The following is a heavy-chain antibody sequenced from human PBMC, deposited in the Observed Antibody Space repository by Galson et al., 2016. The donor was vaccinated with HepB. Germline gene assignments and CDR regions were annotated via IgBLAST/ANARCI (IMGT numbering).Heavy chain of an antibody. Sequence: SLRLSCAASGLIFSPYWMHWVRQAPGKGLMWLSHINSDGSTTAYADSVRGRFSISRDNAKNTLYLHMNSVRAEDTALYYCAKNDFWSGYPPYFYYGMDVWGQGTPVTVSS. V-gene: IGHV3-74*03. J-gene: IGHJ6*02. D-gene: IGHD3-3*01. CDR1: GLIFSPYW. CDR3: AKNDFWSGYPPYFYYGMDV. CDR2: INSDGSTT.